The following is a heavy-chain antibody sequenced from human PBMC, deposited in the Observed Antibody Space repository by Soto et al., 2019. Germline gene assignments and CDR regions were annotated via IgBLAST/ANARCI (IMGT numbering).Heavy chain of an antibody. Sequence: SETLSLTCSVSGGYVHSYYWSWVRQSPGRGLEWIAYIYYTGSTEYNPSLKSRATISLDTSKNEVYLKMTSVTAADTAVYYCARARVRGVSPDYDFWGQGTQVTVSS. J-gene: IGHJ4*02. CDR3: ARARVRGVSPDYDF. CDR1: GGYVHSYY. CDR2: IYYTGST. V-gene: IGHV4-59*02. D-gene: IGHD2-8*01.